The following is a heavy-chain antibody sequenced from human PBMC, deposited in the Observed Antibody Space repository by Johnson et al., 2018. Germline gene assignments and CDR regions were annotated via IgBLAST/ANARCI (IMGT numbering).Heavy chain of an antibody. CDR1: GFTFSSYW. J-gene: IGHJ6*02. V-gene: IGHV3-7*01. CDR2: IKQDGSEK. Sequence: VQLVESGGGLVKXGGSLRLSCAASGFTFSSYWMSWVRQAPGKGLEWVANIKQDGSEKYYVDSVKGRFTISRDNAKNSLYLQMNSLRAEDTAVYYCARDRPGYSSGWYGYYYYGMDVWGQGTTVTVSS. CDR3: ARDRPGYSSGWYGYYYYGMDV. D-gene: IGHD6-19*01.